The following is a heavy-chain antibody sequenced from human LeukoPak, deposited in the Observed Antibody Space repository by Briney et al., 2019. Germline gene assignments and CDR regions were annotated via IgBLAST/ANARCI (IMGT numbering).Heavy chain of an antibody. CDR3: ARSRTERAVAGTGSDY. V-gene: IGHV3-23*01. D-gene: IGHD6-19*01. J-gene: IGHJ4*02. CDR2: ISGSGGST. CDR1: GFTFSSYA. Sequence: GGSLRLSCAASGFTFSSYAMSWVRQAPGKGLEWVSAISGSGGSTYYADSVKGRFTISRDNSKNTLYLQMNSLRAEDTAVYYCARSRTERAVAGTGSDYWGQGTLVTVSS.